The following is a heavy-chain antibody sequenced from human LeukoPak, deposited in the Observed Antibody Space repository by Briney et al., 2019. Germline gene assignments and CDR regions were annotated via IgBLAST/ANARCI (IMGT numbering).Heavy chain of an antibody. D-gene: IGHD3-10*01. CDR2: IYYSGST. Sequence: PSETLSLTCTVSGGSISSYYWSWIRQPPGKGLEWIGYIYYSGSTNYNPSLKSRVTISVDTSKNQFSLKLSSVTAADTAVYYCARLITYYYGSGSDVDAFHTWGQGTMVTVSS. J-gene: IGHJ3*02. CDR1: GGSISSYY. V-gene: IGHV4-59*08. CDR3: ARLITYYYGSGSDVDAFHT.